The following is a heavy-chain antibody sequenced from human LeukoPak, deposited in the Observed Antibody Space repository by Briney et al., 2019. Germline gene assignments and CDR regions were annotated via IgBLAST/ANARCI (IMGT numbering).Heavy chain of an antibody. CDR3: ARDQATVTTRWAYYAY. V-gene: IGHV1-18*04. CDR1: GYTFTSYC. Sequence: ASVKVSCKASGYTFTSYCISWVRQAPGQGLEWMGWISAYNGNTNYAQKLQGRVTMTTDTSTSTAYMELRSLRSDDTAVYYCARDQATVTTRWAYYAYRLQGTLVTVSS. J-gene: IGHJ4*02. D-gene: IGHD4-17*01. CDR2: ISAYNGNT.